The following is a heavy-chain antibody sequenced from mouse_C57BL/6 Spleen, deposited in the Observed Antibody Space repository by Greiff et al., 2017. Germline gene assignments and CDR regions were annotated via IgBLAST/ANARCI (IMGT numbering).Heavy chain of an antibody. V-gene: IGHV1-82*01. CDR2: IYPGDGDT. D-gene: IGHD2-2*01. J-gene: IGHJ4*01. CDR3: ARSPRYGYYYARDY. Sequence: VQLQQSGPELVKPGASVKISCKASGYAFSSSWMNWVKQRPGKGLEWIGRIYPGDGDTNYNGKFKGKATLTADKSSSTAYMQLSSLTSEDSAVYFCARSPRYGYYYARDYWGQGTSVTVSS. CDR1: GYAFSSSW.